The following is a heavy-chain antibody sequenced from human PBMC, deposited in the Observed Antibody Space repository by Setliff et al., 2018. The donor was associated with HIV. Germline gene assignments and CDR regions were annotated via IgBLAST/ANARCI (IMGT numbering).Heavy chain of an antibody. V-gene: IGHV4-4*08. D-gene: IGHD4-17*01. CDR3: ARAAAGNTGPFDL. Sequence: SETLSLTCTVSGGSISSYYWSWIRQPAGKGLEWIGHIYISGSTNYNPSLKSRVTISIDTSKNQFSLKLTSVTASDTAVYYCARAAAGNTGPFDLWGQGSPVTVSS. CDR2: IYISGST. CDR1: GGSISSYY. J-gene: IGHJ4*02.